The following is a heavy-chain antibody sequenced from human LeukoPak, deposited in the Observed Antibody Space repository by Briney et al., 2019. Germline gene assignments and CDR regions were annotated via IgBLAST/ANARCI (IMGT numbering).Heavy chain of an antibody. CDR1: GFTFSSYG. CDR2: ISYDGSNK. D-gene: IGHD6-19*01. Sequence: SGGSLRLSCAASGFTFSSYGMHWVRQAPGKGLEWVAVISYDGSNKYYADSVKGRFTISRDNSKNTLYLQMNSLRAEDTAVYYCAREVAGADGSWFDPWGQGTLVTVSS. CDR3: AREVAGADGSWFDP. V-gene: IGHV3-30*03. J-gene: IGHJ5*02.